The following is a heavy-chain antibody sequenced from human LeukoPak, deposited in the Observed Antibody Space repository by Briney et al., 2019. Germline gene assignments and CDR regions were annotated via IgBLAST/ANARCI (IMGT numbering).Heavy chain of an antibody. CDR3: AKSFRRGVIEDWFDP. D-gene: IGHD3-10*01. Sequence: GGSLRLSCAASGFTFSSYAMSWVRQAPGKGLEWVSAISGSGGSTYYADSVKGRFTISRDNSKNTLYLQMNSLRAEDTAVYYCAKSFRRGVIEDWFDPWGQGTLVTVSS. CDR2: ISGSGGST. J-gene: IGHJ5*02. CDR1: GFTFSSYA. V-gene: IGHV3-23*01.